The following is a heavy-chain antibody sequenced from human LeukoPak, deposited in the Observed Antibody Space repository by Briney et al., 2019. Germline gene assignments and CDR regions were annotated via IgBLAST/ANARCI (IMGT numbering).Heavy chain of an antibody. CDR3: ARYLSRGATAPESGGFDL. Sequence: SETLSLTCTVSGGSISSYYWSWIRQPAGKGLEWIGRIYTSGSTNYNPSLKSRVTMSVDTSKNQFSLKLSSVTAADTAVYYCARYLSRGATAPESGGFDLWGCGTLVTVSS. D-gene: IGHD1-26*01. J-gene: IGHJ2*01. V-gene: IGHV4-4*07. CDR1: GGSISSYY. CDR2: IYTSGST.